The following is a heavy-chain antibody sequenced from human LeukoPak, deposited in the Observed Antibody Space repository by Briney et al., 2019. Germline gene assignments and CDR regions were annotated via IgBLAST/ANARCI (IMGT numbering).Heavy chain of an antibody. J-gene: IGHJ5*02. CDR1: GFTFSSYA. Sequence: PGGPLRLSCAASGFTFSSYAMSWLRQAPGKGLEWVSSISGSGGSTYYADSVKGRFTISRDSSKNTLYLQMNSLRAEDTAVYYCAKDHIAATGTDWFDPWGQGTLVTVSS. CDR2: ISGSGGST. V-gene: IGHV3-23*01. CDR3: AKDHIAATGTDWFDP. D-gene: IGHD6-13*01.